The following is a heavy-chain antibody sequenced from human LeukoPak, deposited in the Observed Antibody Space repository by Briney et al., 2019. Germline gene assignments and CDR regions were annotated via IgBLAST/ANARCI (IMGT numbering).Heavy chain of an antibody. J-gene: IGHJ4*02. D-gene: IGHD3-22*01. CDR3: ARRREYYDSSGYYFDY. Sequence: AGGSLRLSCAASGFTFSSYAMSWVRQAPGKGLEWVSSISSSSSYIYYADSVKGRFTISRDNAKNSLYLQMNSLRAEDTAVYYCARRREYYDSSGYYFDYWGQGTLVTVSS. CDR2: ISSSSSYI. CDR1: GFTFSSYA. V-gene: IGHV3-21*01.